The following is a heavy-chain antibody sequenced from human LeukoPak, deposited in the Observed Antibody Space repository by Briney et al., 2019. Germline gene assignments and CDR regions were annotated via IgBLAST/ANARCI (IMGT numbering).Heavy chain of an antibody. D-gene: IGHD6-13*01. V-gene: IGHV1-69*06. CDR2: IIPIFGTA. CDR1: GGTFSSYA. Sequence: GASVKVSCKASGGTFSSYAISWVRQAPGQGLEWMGGIIPIFGTANYAQKFQGRVTITEDKSTSTAYMELSSLRSEDTAVYYCAGIAAAAYYYYMDVWGKGTTVTVSS. CDR3: AGIAAAAYYYYMDV. J-gene: IGHJ6*03.